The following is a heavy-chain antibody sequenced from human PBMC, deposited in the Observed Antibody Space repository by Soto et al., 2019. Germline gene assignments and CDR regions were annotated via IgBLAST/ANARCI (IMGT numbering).Heavy chain of an antibody. CDR2: SRNKGNRYTS. J-gene: IGHJ4*02. V-gene: IGHV3-72*01. Sequence: EVQLVESGGDLVQPGGSLRLSCAASGFSFSDNYMDWVRQAPGKGLEWVGRSRNKGNRYTSEYAASVQGRFNISRDESKNLFYLQMTSLKIEDPAVYCCSSGYTPGINDEHSHWGQGTVVPVS. CDR1: GFSFSDNY. D-gene: IGHD6-25*01. CDR3: SSGYTPGINDEHSH.